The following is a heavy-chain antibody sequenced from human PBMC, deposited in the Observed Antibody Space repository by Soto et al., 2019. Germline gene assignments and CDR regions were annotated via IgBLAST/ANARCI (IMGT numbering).Heavy chain of an antibody. J-gene: IGHJ4*02. CDR2: IWYDGSNK. Sequence: GGSLRLSCAASGFTFSSYVMHWVRQAPGKGLEWVAVIWYDGSNKYYADSVKGRFTISRDNSKNTLYLQMNSLRAEDTAVYYCARDSLWFGTHFDYWGQGTLVTVSS. V-gene: IGHV3-33*01. D-gene: IGHD3-10*01. CDR1: GFTFSSYV. CDR3: ARDSLWFGTHFDY.